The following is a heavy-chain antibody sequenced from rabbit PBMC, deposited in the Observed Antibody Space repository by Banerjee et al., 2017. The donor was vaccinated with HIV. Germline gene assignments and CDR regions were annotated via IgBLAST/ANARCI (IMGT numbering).Heavy chain of an antibody. CDR2: INTSSGNT. CDR3: ARNLAAVTGWNFGL. Sequence: QEQLVESGGGLVQPEGSLTLTCTASGFSFSSSYYMCWVRQAPGKGLELIGCINTSSGNTVYANWAKGRFTISRTSSTTVTLQMTSLTAADTATYFCARNLAAVTGWNFGLWGQGTLVTVS. V-gene: IGHV1S45*01. D-gene: IGHD7-1*01. CDR1: GFSFSSSYY. J-gene: IGHJ6*01.